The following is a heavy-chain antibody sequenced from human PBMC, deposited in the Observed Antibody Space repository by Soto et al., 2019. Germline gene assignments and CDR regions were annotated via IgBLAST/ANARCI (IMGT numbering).Heavy chain of an antibody. D-gene: IGHD1-26*01. V-gene: IGHV1-18*01. CDR1: GYTFTSYG. Sequence: QVQLVQSGAEVKKPGASVKVSCKASGYTFTSYGLSWVRQAPGQGLEWMGWISPYNGNTNYAQKLKGRVTMTTDTSSSTSYMELRSLRSDDTALYYCARAPETIVGATIDYWGQGTLVTVSS. CDR3: ARAPETIVGATIDY. CDR2: ISPYNGNT. J-gene: IGHJ4*02.